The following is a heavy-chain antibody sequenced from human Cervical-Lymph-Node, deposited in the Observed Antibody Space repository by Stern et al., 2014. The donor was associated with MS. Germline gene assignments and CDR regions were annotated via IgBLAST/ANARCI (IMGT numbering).Heavy chain of an antibody. J-gene: IGHJ4*02. D-gene: IGHD3-3*01. Sequence: QVQLVQSGAEVKKPGASIKVSCKTSGYTFTPYYMHWVRQAPGQGLEWMAIVSPTWGSTTSARKFQDRPAVTFDTSASTDYMELSSLRSEDTAVYYCARKSRRFLEWFFDYWGQGTLVTVSS. CDR1: GYTFTPYY. CDR3: ARKSRRFLEWFFDY. V-gene: IGHV1-46*01. CDR2: VSPTWGST.